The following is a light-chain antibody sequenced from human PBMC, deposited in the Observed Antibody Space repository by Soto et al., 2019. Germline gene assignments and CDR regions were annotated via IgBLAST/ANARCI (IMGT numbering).Light chain of an antibody. CDR1: QGISSY. V-gene: IGKV1-8*01. Sequence: AIRMTQSPSSFSASTGDRVTITCRASQGISSYLAWYQQKPGKAPKLLIYAASTLQSGVPSRFSGSGSGTDFTLTISCLQSEDFATYYCQQYYRAWTFGQGTKVEIK. J-gene: IGKJ1*01. CDR3: QQYYRAWT. CDR2: AAS.